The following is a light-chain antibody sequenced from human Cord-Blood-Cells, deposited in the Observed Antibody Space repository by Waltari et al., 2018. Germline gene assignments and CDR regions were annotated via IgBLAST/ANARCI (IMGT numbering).Light chain of an antibody. CDR1: SSDVGGYNY. Sequence: QPALTQPASVSGSPGQSITISCTGTSSDVGGYNYVSWYQQHPGKAPKLMIYDVSNRPSVVSNRFSGSKSGNTASLTISGLQAEDEADYYCSAYTSSSTLYVFGTGTKVTVL. J-gene: IGLJ1*01. CDR2: DVS. CDR3: SAYTSSSTLYV. V-gene: IGLV2-14*01.